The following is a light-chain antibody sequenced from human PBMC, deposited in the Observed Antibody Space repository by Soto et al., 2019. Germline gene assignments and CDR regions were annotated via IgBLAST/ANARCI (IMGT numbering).Light chain of an antibody. Sequence: EIVMTQSPATLSVSPGERATLSCRASQSVSSNLAWYQQKPGQAPRLLIYVASTRATGIPARFSGSGSGIEFTLTISSLQSEDFAVYYCQQYNKWPLSFGGGTKVEIK. J-gene: IGKJ4*01. CDR3: QQYNKWPLS. CDR2: VAS. CDR1: QSVSSN. V-gene: IGKV3D-15*01.